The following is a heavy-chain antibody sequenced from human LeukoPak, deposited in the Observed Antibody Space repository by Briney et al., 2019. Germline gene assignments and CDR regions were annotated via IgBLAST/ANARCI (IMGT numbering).Heavy chain of an antibody. J-gene: IGHJ5*02. CDR2: INPSGGST. Sequence: GASVKVSCKASGYTFTSYYMHWVRQAPGQGLEWMGIINPSGGSTSYTPKFQGRVTMSRDMSTSTVYMELSSLRSEDTAVYYCARDYYDSSGYYPWGQGTLVTVSS. CDR3: ARDYYDSSGYYP. D-gene: IGHD3-22*01. V-gene: IGHV1-46*01. CDR1: GYTFTSYY.